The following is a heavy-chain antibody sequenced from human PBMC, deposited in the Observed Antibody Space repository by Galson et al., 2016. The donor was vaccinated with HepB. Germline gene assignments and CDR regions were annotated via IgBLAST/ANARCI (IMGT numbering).Heavy chain of an antibody. CDR3: ARGLYRWVPGWFDP. J-gene: IGHJ5*02. D-gene: IGHD1-1*01. CDR2: VSCDETNK. Sequence: SLRLSCAASGFTFSSFGMPWVRQTPGKGLEWVAVVSCDETNKYYADSVKARFTISRDNSKDTRYLQMNALRPKHAAVYYCARGLYRWVPGWFDPWGPGTPVTASS. V-gene: IGHV3-30*03. CDR1: GFTFSSFG.